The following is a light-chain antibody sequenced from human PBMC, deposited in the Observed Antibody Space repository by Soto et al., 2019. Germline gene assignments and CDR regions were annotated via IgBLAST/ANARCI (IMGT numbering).Light chain of an antibody. J-gene: IGLJ1*01. CDR2: EVT. CDR1: SSDIGAYDY. Sequence: QSVLTQPPSASGSPGQSVTISCTGTSSDIGAYDYVSWYQQHPGKAPKLIIYEVTKRPSGVPDRFSASKSGNTASLTVSGLQAEDEADYYCSSHGGANNFYVFGTGTKVTLL. CDR3: SSHGGANNFYV. V-gene: IGLV2-8*01.